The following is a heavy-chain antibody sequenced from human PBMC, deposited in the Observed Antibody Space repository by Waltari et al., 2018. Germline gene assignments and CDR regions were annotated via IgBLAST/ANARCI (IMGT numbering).Heavy chain of an antibody. CDR1: GGSISSNRHY. D-gene: IGHD1-1*01. Sequence: QLQLQESGPGLVKPSETLSLTCIVSGGSISSNRHYWVWIRQPPGQGLEWIGTMSYSGATYSSPSLNSRVTISRDTSKNQLSLKLASMTAADTAVYFCATYLGASLGTAAFDVCGQGTMVTVSS. CDR2: MSYSGAT. V-gene: IGHV4-39*01. J-gene: IGHJ3*01. CDR3: ATYLGASLGTAAFDV.